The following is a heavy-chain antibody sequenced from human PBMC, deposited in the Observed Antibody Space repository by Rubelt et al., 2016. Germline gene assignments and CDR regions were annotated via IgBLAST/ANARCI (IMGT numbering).Heavy chain of an antibody. Sequence: QVQLVQSGAEVKEPGASIKVSCKASGGTFSSYAISWVRQAPGQGLEWMGGIIPIFGTANYAQKFQGRVTITADESTSTAYMELSSLRSEDTAVYYCARDQLALYAFDIWGQGTMVTVSS. V-gene: IGHV1-69*13. D-gene: IGHD1-1*01. CDR1: GGTFSSYA. CDR2: IIPIFGTA. J-gene: IGHJ3*02. CDR3: ARDQLALYAFDI.